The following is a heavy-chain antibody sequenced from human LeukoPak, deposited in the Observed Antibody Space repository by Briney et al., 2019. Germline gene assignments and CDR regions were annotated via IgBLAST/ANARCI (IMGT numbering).Heavy chain of an antibody. CDR2: ISGDGGST. J-gene: IGHJ4*02. CDR1: GFIFSYYG. CDR3: ARNILYSRAGSFDY. Sequence: GRSLRLSCAASGFIFSYYGMSWVRQAPGKGLEWVSAISGDGGSTYYADSVKGRFTISRDNSKSTLYLQMNSLRAEDTAVYYCARNILYSRAGSFDYWGQGILVTVSS. D-gene: IGHD2/OR15-2a*01. V-gene: IGHV3-23*01.